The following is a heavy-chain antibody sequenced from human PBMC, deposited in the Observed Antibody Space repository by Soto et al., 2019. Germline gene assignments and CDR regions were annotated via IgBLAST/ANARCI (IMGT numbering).Heavy chain of an antibody. V-gene: IGHV3-49*04. Sequence: DVRLVESGGGLVQPGRSLRLSCTGSGLTLGDNALSWVRQAPGEGLDWVGFIRSEEYGGTTEYAASVKGRFTISRDESKNIVYLQMNSLKIEDTAVYYCNRSSDRVGVKEAFDFWVQGTRVTVSS. CDR3: NRSSDRVGVKEAFDF. J-gene: IGHJ4*02. CDR1: GLTLGDNA. D-gene: IGHD3-10*01. CDR2: IRSEEYGGTT.